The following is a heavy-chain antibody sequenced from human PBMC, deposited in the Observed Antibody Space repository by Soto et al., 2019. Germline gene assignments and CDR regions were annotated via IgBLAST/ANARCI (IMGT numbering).Heavy chain of an antibody. CDR2: IYHSGGT. CDR3: ARGALVWFGAHDYYGMDV. Sequence: WTWIRQPPGKGLEWIGEIYHSGGTNYHPSLKSRVTISVDTSNNHLSLKLSSVTAADTAVYYCARGALVWFGAHDYYGMDVWGQGTTVTVSS. V-gene: IGHV4-34*01. D-gene: IGHD3-10*01. J-gene: IGHJ6*02.